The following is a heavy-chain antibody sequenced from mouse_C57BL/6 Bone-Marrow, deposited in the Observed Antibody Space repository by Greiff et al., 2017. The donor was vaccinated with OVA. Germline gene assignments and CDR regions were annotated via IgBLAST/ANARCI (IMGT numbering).Heavy chain of an antibody. Sequence: QVQLQQPGAELVKPGASVKLSCKASGYTFTSYWMHWVKQRPGQGLEWIGMIHPNSGSTNYNEKFKSKATLTVDKSSSTAYMQLSSLTSEDSAVYYCAREGGYSSGYIGYWGQGTTLTVSS. D-gene: IGHD3-2*02. V-gene: IGHV1-64*01. CDR3: AREGGYSSGYIGY. CDR2: IHPNSGST. J-gene: IGHJ2*01. CDR1: GYTFTSYW.